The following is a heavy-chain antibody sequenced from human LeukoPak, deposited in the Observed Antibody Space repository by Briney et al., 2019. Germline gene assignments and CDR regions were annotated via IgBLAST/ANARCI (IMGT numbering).Heavy chain of an antibody. CDR3: ARDAGGGPDYGGNAYYFDY. V-gene: IGHV1-69*04. J-gene: IGHJ4*02. Sequence: GASVKVSCKASGGTFSSYAISWVRQAPGQGLEWMGRIIPILGIANYAQKFQGRVTITADKSTSTAYMELSSLRSEDTAVYYCARDAGGGPDYGGNAYYFDYWGQGTLVTVSS. D-gene: IGHD4-23*01. CDR1: GGTFSSYA. CDR2: IIPILGIA.